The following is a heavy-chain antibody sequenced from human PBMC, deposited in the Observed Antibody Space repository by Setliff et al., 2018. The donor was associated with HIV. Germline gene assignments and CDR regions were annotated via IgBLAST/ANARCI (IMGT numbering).Heavy chain of an antibody. CDR1: DGSISSSNW. V-gene: IGHV4-4*02. CDR3: ARGGSAVLPLDY. Sequence: SETLSLTCAVSDGSISSSNWWSWVRQPPGKGLEWTGEIYHTQNTNYSPSLKSRVTISVDKSKNQFSLSLRSVTAADTAVYYCARGGSAVLPLDYWGQGTPVTVSS. CDR2: IYHTQNT. J-gene: IGHJ4*02. D-gene: IGHD6-25*01.